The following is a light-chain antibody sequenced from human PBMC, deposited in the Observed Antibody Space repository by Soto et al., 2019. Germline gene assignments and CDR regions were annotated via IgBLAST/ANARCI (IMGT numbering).Light chain of an antibody. CDR1: QSISNW. V-gene: IGKV1-5*01. CDR3: QQYNSVSWT. Sequence: DIQLTQSPSTLSASVGDRVTITCRASQSISNWLAWYQQKPGEAPKLLIYDASTLESGVPSRFSGSGSGTQFTLIINNLQPDDFATYYLQQYNSVSWTFGQGTKVEIK. CDR2: DAS. J-gene: IGKJ1*01.